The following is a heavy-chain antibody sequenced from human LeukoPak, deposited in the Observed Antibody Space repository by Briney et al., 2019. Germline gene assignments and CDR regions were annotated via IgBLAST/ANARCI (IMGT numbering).Heavy chain of an antibody. V-gene: IGHV3-74*01. CDR1: GFTFSTYW. CDR2: INADGSAT. CDR3: ARGRPGADFDI. J-gene: IGHJ3*02. Sequence: GGSLRLSCSASGFTFSTYWMHWVRQGPGKGLVWVSRINADGSATSHADSVKGRFTISRDNANNALYLQMNSLRAEDTAVYYCARGRPGADFDIWGQGTMVTVSS. D-gene: IGHD3-10*01.